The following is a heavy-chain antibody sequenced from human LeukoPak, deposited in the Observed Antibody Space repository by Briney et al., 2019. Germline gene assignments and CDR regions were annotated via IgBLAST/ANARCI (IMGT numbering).Heavy chain of an antibody. V-gene: IGHV4-59*12. J-gene: IGHJ3*02. Sequence: SEILSLTCTVSGGSISSYYWSWIRQPPGKGLEWIGYIYYSGSTNYNPSLKSRVTISVDTSKNQFSLKLSSVTAADTAVYYCARLISMVRGRYAFDIWGQGTMVTVSS. CDR1: GGSISSYY. CDR2: IYYSGST. CDR3: ARLISMVRGRYAFDI. D-gene: IGHD3-10*01.